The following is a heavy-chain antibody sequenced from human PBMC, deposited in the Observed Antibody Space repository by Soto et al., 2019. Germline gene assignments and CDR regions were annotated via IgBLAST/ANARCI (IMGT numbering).Heavy chain of an antibody. V-gene: IGHV1-2*04. CDR1: GYTFTGYY. CDR2: INPNSGGT. Sequence: ASVKVSCKASGYTFTGYYMHWVRQAPGQGLEWMGWINPNSGGTNYAQKFQGWVTMTRDTSISTAYMELSRLRSDDTAVYYCARVGGDIVGATSDYYYGMDVWGQGTTVTVSS. J-gene: IGHJ6*02. CDR3: ARVGGDIVGATSDYYYGMDV. D-gene: IGHD1-26*01.